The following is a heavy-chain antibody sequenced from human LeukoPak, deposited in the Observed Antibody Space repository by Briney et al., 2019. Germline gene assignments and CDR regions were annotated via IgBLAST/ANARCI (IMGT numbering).Heavy chain of an antibody. D-gene: IGHD3-22*01. CDR3: ARAPYYYDSSGYYQ. CDR1: GGSISSYY. J-gene: IGHJ4*02. Sequence: SETLSLTCTVSGGSISSYYWSWIRQPPGKGLEWIGYIYYSGSTNYNPSLKSRVTISVDTSKNQFSLKLSSVTAADTAVYYCARAPYYYDSSGYYQWGQGTLVTVSS. CDR2: IYYSGST. V-gene: IGHV4-59*01.